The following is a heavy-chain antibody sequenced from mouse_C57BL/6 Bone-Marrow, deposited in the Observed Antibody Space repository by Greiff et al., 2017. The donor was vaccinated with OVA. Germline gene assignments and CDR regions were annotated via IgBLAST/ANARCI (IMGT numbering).Heavy chain of an antibody. CDR2: IHPADSDT. D-gene: IGHD2-5*01. J-gene: IGHJ4*01. CDR3: AIPPRSNYSYYYAMDC. V-gene: IGHV1-74*01. CDR1: GYTFTSYW. Sequence: VQLQQPGAELVKPGASVKVSCKASGYTFTSYWMHWVKQRPGQGLEWIGRIHPADSDTNYNQKFKGKATLTADKSSSTAYMQLSSLTSEDSAVYYCAIPPRSNYSYYYAMDCWGQGTSVTVSS.